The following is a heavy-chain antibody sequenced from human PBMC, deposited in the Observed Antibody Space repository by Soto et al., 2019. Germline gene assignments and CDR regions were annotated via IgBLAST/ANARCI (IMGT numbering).Heavy chain of an antibody. CDR1: GFSLSISGMC. V-gene: IGHV2-70*01. J-gene: IGHJ4*02. CDR3: ARGSGYSYGKPFDY. D-gene: IGHD5-18*01. Sequence: GSGPTLVNPTQTLTLTCTFSGFSLSISGMCVSWIRQPPGKALEWLALIDWDDDKYYSTSLKTRLTISKDTSKNQVVLTMTNMDPVDTATYYCARGSGYSYGKPFDYWGQGTLVTVSS. CDR2: IDWDDDK.